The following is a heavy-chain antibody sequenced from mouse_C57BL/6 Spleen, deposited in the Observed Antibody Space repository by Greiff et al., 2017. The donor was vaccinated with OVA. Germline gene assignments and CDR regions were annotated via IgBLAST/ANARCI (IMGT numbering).Heavy chain of an antibody. Sequence: VKLQESGAELARPGASVKLSCKASGYTFTSYGISWVKQRTGQGLEWIGEIYPRSGNTYYNEKFKGKATLTADKSSSTAYMELRSLTSEDSAVYFCARSGTGAMDYWGQGTSVTVSS. D-gene: IGHD4-1*01. CDR2: IYPRSGNT. CDR3: ARSGTGAMDY. CDR1: GYTFTSYG. J-gene: IGHJ4*01. V-gene: IGHV1-81*01.